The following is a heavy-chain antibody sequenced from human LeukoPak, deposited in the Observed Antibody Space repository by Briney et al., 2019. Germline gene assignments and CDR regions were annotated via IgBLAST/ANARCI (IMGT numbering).Heavy chain of an antibody. CDR3: AKKTQWLVVGDAFDI. J-gene: IGHJ3*02. D-gene: IGHD6-19*01. V-gene: IGHV3-23*01. CDR1: GFTFSSYA. CDR2: ISGSGGST. Sequence: GGSLRLSCAASGFTFSSYAMSWVRQAPGKGLEWVSGISGSGGSTDYADSVKGRFTTSRDNSKNTLYLQMNSLRAEDTAVYYCAKKTQWLVVGDAFDIWGQGTMVTVSS.